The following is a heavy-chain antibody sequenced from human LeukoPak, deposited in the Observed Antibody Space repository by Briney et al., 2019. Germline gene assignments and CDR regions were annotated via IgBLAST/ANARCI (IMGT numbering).Heavy chain of an antibody. V-gene: IGHV3-23*01. CDR1: GFTFSSYS. CDR3: AKVPEMYNWDYFDY. CDR2: ISGSGGST. D-gene: IGHD1-20*01. J-gene: IGHJ4*02. Sequence: PGGSLRLSCAASGFTFSSYSMNWVRQAPGKGLEWVSAISGSGGSTYYADSVKGRFTISRDNSKNTLYLQMNSLRAEDTAVYYCAKVPEMYNWDYFDYWGQGTLVTVSS.